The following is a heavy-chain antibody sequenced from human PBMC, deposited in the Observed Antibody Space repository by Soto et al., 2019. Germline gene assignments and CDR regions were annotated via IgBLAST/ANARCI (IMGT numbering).Heavy chain of an antibody. V-gene: IGHV4-31*03. CDR1: GGSISSGGYY. Sequence: PSETLSLTCTVSGGSISSGGYYWSWIRQHPGKGLEWIGYIYYSGSTYYNPSLKSRVTISVDTSKNQFSLKLSSVTAADTAVYYCARSDGKFYGDYANDYWGQGTLVTVSS. CDR3: ARSDGKFYGDYANDY. D-gene: IGHD4-17*01. J-gene: IGHJ4*02. CDR2: IYYSGST.